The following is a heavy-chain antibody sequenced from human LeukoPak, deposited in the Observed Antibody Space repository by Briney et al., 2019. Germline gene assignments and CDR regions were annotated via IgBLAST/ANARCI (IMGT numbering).Heavy chain of an antibody. Sequence: GRSLRLSCAASGFTFSSYGMHWVRQAPGKGLEWVAVIWYDGSNKYYADSVKGRFTISRHNSKNTLYLQMNSLRAEDTAVYYCARVHDSSGYYLDWGQGTLVTVSS. D-gene: IGHD3-22*01. V-gene: IGHV3-33*01. J-gene: IGHJ4*02. CDR2: IWYDGSNK. CDR3: ARVHDSSGYYLD. CDR1: GFTFSSYG.